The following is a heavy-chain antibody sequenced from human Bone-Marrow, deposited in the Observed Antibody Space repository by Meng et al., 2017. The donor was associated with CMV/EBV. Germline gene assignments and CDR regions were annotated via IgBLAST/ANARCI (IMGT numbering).Heavy chain of an antibody. V-gene: IGHV3-11*01. CDR1: GFTFSDYY. D-gene: IGHD6-13*01. Sequence: GESLKISCAASGFTFSDYYMSWIRQAPGMGLEWVSYISSSGSTIYYADSVKGRFTISRDNAKNSLYLQMNSLRAEDTAVYYCTTDFSPTYFYPNLRIAALAARDYWGQGTLVTVSS. J-gene: IGHJ4*02. CDR3: TTDFSPTYFYPNLRIAALAARDY. CDR2: ISSSGSTI.